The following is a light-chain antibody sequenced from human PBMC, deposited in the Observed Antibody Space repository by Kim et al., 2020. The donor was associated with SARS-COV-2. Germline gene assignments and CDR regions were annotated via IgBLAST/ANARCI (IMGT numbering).Light chain of an antibody. J-gene: IGLJ2*01. Sequence: LGQNVMITDRGKDIRTFYAAWYHQKPGQPPILVNYGKNNRPSGTPDRFSGSSTGDTASLNITGAQAEDEADYYCNARDNNGGPYVAFGGGTQLTVL. CDR2: GKN. CDR3: NARDNNGGPYVA. CDR1: DIRTFY. V-gene: IGLV3-19*01.